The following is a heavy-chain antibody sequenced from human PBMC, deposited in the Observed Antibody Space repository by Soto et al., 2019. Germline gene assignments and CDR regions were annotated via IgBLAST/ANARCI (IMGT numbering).Heavy chain of an antibody. CDR1: EYTFTSCT. CDR2: INGGNGNT. J-gene: IGHJ4*02. Sequence: GASVKVSCKASEYTFTSCTMHWVRQAPGQRLEWMGWINGGNGNTKYSQKFQGRVTITRDTSASTAYMELSSLRSDDTAVYYCARELQGLYYFDYWGQGTLVTVSS. D-gene: IGHD4-4*01. V-gene: IGHV1-3*01. CDR3: ARELQGLYYFDY.